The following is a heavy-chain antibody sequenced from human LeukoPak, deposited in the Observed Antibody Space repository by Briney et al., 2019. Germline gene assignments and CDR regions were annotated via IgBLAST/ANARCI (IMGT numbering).Heavy chain of an antibody. CDR1: GYTFTGYN. CDR2: INPNSGGT. V-gene: IGHV1-2*02. CDR3: ASGITMVRGVIGYAFDI. D-gene: IGHD3-10*01. J-gene: IGHJ3*02. Sequence: VASVKVSCEASGYTFTGYNVNWVRQAPGQGLERMGWINPNSGGTNYAQKFQGRVTMTRDTSINTAYMELKRLRSDDTAVYYCASGITMVRGVIGYAFDIWGQGTMVTVSS.